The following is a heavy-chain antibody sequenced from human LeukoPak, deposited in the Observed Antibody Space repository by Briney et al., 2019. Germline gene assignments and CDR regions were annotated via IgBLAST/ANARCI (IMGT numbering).Heavy chain of an antibody. CDR2: INLSGGST. V-gene: IGHV1-46*01. J-gene: IGHJ4*02. D-gene: IGHD3-22*01. CDR3: ARVGGGYYDSSGYYPDY. CDR1: GYTFTSYY. Sequence: ASVKVSCKASGYTFTSYYMHWVRQAPGQGLEWMGIINLSGGSTSYAQKFQGRVTMTRDMSTSTVYMELSSLRSEDTAVYYCARVGGGYYDSSGYYPDYWGQGTLVTVSS.